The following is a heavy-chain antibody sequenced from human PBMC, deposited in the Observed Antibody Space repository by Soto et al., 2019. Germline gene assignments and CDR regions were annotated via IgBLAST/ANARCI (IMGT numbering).Heavy chain of an antibody. D-gene: IGHD2-15*01. CDR1: GGSISSSSYY. CDR2: IYYSGST. V-gene: IGHV4-39*01. Sequence: SETLSLTCTVSGGSISSSSYYWGWIRQPPGKGLEWIGSIYYSGSTYYNPSLKSRVTISVDTSKNQFSLKLSSGTAADTSVYYCARHEGYCSGGSCWFHWGQGTLVTVSS. J-gene: IGHJ4*02. CDR3: ARHEGYCSGGSCWFH.